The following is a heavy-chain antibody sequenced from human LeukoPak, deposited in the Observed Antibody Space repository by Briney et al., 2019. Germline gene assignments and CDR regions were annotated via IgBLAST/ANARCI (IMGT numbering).Heavy chain of an antibody. CDR3: ARDRIRGYCSSTSCLANP. CDR1: GGSFSGYY. D-gene: IGHD2-2*01. CDR2: INHGGST. V-gene: IGHV4-34*01. J-gene: IGHJ5*02. Sequence: SETLSLTCAVYGGSFSGYYWSWIRQPPGKGLEWIGEINHGGSTNYNPSLKSRVTISVDTSKNQFSLKLSSVTAADTAVYYCARDRIRGYCSSTSCLANPWGQGTLVTVSS.